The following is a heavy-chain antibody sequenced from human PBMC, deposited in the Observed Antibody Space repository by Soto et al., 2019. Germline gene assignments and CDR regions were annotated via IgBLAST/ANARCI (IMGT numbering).Heavy chain of an antibody. CDR2: ISGSGDNT. D-gene: IGHD1-7*01. CDR3: AKDLMTGTGNAFDY. J-gene: IGHJ4*02. Sequence: GGSLRLSCAASGFIFSSYAMSWVRQAPGKGLEWVSGISGSGDNTYFADSVKGRFTISRDNSKNTLYLQMNSLRAEDTAVYYCAKDLMTGTGNAFDYWGQGTLVTVSS. V-gene: IGHV3-23*01. CDR1: GFIFSSYA.